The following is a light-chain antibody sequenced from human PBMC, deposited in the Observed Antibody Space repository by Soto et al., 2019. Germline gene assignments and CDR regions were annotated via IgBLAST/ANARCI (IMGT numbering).Light chain of an antibody. V-gene: IGLV2-14*03. Sequence: QSALTQPASVSGSPGQSINISCTGTSSDVGGFNSVSWYQLRPGTAPKLILYDVVDRPSGVSYRFSGSKSGNTASLTISGLQAADEADYFCSSYTSTMTNVFGSGTKVTVL. CDR3: SSYTSTMTNV. J-gene: IGLJ1*01. CDR2: DVV. CDR1: SSDVGGFNS.